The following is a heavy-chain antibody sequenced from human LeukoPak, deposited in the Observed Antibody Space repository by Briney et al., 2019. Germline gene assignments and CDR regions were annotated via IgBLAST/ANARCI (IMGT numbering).Heavy chain of an antibody. J-gene: IGHJ6*03. CDR2: TYYRSKWYN. V-gene: IGHV6-1*01. D-gene: IGHD6-13*01. CDR3: ARDQSLAAAGTWYYYYMDV. CDR1: GDSVSSNGAA. Sequence: SQTLSLTCAISGDSVSSNGAAWNRIRQSPSRGLEWLGGTYYRSKWYNDYAVSVKSRITINPDTSKNQFSLQLNSVTPEDTAVYYCARDQSLAAAGTWYYYYMDVWGKGTTVTISS.